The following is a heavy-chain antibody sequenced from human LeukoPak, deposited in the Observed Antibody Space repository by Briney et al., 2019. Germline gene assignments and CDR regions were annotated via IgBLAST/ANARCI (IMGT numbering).Heavy chain of an antibody. D-gene: IGHD4-17*01. V-gene: IGHV3-7*03. J-gene: IGHJ5*02. Sequence: GGSLRLSCVVSGFTFSSYAMSWVRQAPGKGLEWVANIKQDGSKKSYVDSVKGRFTISRDNSKNTVYLQMNSLRGEDSAVYYCAKERQTGDYFTSDRWGQGTLVTVSS. CDR2: IKQDGSKK. CDR1: GFTFSSYA. CDR3: AKERQTGDYFTSDR.